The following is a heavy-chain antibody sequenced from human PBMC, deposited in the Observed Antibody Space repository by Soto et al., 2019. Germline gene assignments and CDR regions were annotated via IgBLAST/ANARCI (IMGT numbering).Heavy chain of an antibody. CDR2: INPILSMS. V-gene: IGHV1-69*02. Sequence: QVQLVQSGAEVKRPGSSVKVSRKASGDTFAFYSINWVRQAPGLGLEWMGRINPILSMSNYAQRFQGRVTMTADKSTSTAYMVLNSLRSEDTAMYYCATSYGSGYRAFDYWGQGALVTVSS. D-gene: IGHD3-10*01. CDR1: GDTFAFYS. J-gene: IGHJ4*02. CDR3: ATSYGSGYRAFDY.